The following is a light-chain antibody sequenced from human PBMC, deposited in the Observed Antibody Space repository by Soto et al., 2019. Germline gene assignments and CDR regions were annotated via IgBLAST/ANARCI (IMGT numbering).Light chain of an antibody. CDR3: QQHNNWPYT. Sequence: EIVMTQSPATLSVSPGESATLSCRASQSVSSKLAWYQQKPGQAPRLLIYGGSTRASGIPARFRGSGSGTEFTLTISSLQSEDFVVYYCQQHNNWPYTFGQGTKVDIK. CDR1: QSVSSK. V-gene: IGKV3-15*01. CDR2: GGS. J-gene: IGKJ2*01.